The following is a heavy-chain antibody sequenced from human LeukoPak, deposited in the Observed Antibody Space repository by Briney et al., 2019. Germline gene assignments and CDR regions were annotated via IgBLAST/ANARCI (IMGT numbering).Heavy chain of an antibody. CDR2: IYYSGST. CDR1: GGSFSGYY. D-gene: IGHD2-15*01. CDR3: ARVNLGYCSGGSCDNFQH. Sequence: SETLSLTCAVYGGSFSGYYWSWIRQPPGKGLEWIGSIYYSGSTYYNPSLKSRVTISVDTSKNQFSLKLSSVTAADTAVYYCARVNLGYCSGGSCDNFQHWGQGTLVTVSS. J-gene: IGHJ1*01. V-gene: IGHV4-34*01.